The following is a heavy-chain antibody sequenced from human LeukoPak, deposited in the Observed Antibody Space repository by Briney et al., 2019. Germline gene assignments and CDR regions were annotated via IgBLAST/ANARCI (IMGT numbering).Heavy chain of an antibody. CDR2: INRTGGST. V-gene: IGHV1-46*01. D-gene: IGHD1-14*01. CDR3: ARDIAGGWNYFDY. J-gene: IGHJ4*02. Sequence: ASVKVSCKASGYTFTSNNIHWVLQAPGQGLEWMGIINRTGGSTGYAQKIQGRVTMTRDTSTTTVYMEMSSLRSEDTAVYYCARDIAGGWNYFDYWGQGTLVTVSS. CDR1: GYTFTSNN.